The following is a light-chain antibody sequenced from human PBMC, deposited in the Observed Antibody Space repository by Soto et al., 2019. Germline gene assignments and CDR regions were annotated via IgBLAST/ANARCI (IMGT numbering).Light chain of an antibody. CDR2: AAS. Sequence: DIQMTQSPSSLSASVGDRVTITCRASQAISSDLAWFQQKPGKAPNSLIYAASSLRSGVPSRFSGSGSGTDFTLTISSLQPEDFTAYYCQQYNTYPFTFGGGTKVEIK. J-gene: IGKJ4*01. CDR1: QAISSD. V-gene: IGKV1-16*01. CDR3: QQYNTYPFT.